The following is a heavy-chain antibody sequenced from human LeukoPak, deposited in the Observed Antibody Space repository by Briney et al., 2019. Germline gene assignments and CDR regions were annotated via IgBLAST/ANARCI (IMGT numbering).Heavy chain of an antibody. J-gene: IGHJ4*02. CDR2: ISGSGGST. V-gene: IGHV3-23*01. Sequence: GGSLRPSCAASGVTFSSYAMSWVRQAPGKGLEWGSAISGSGGSTYYADSVKGRFTISRDNSKNTLYLQMNSLRAEDTAVYYCAKDGVAVAGFNNHSVHFDYWGQGTLVTVSS. CDR3: AKDGVAVAGFNNHSVHFDY. CDR1: GVTFSSYA. D-gene: IGHD6-19*01.